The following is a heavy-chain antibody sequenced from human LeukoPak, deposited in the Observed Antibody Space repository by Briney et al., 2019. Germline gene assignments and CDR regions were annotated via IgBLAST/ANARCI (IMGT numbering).Heavy chain of an antibody. CDR1: GGSISSYY. D-gene: IGHD6-19*01. Sequence: SETLSLTCTVSGGSISSYYWSWIRQPPGKGLEWIGYIYYSGSTNYNPSLKSRVTISVDTSKNRFSLKLSSVTAADTAVYYCARGRDSSGWQADYWGQGTLVTVSS. V-gene: IGHV4-59*01. J-gene: IGHJ4*02. CDR3: ARGRDSSGWQADY. CDR2: IYYSGST.